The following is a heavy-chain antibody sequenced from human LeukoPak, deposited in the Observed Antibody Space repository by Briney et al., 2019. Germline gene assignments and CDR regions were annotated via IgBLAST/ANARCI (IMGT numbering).Heavy chain of an antibody. CDR1: GLTFGDYY. D-gene: IGHD2-2*01. CDR2: IGTSGNDL. Sequence: GGSLRLSCTASGLTFGDYYMTWIRQAPGKGLEWISYIGTSGNDLYYADSVKGRFTTSRDDAKNSLYLEMRSLRDEDTAVYYCARVYRLLDFWGQGTLVTVSS. J-gene: IGHJ4*02. V-gene: IGHV3-11*01. CDR3: ARVYRLLDF.